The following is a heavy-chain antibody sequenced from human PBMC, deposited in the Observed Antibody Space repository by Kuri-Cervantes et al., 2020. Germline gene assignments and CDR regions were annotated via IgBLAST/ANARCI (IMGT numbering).Heavy chain of an antibody. D-gene: IGHD2-2*01. Sequence: GGSLRLSCAASGFTSSSYAMHWVRQAPGKGLEWVAVISYDGSNKYYADSVKGRFTISRDNSKNTLYLQMNSLKTEDTAVYYCTRRILKYQLLSPHMDGMDVWGQGTTVTVSS. V-gene: IGHV3-30-3*01. CDR2: ISYDGSNK. J-gene: IGHJ6*02. CDR1: GFTSSSYA. CDR3: TRRILKYQLLSPHMDGMDV.